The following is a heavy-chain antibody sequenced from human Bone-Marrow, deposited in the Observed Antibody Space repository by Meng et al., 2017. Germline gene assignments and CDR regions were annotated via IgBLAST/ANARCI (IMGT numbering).Heavy chain of an antibody. CDR2: IIPIFGTA. CDR1: GGTFSSYS. Sequence: QVQRVAAGAEVKKPGSSVKVSCKASGGTFSSYSISWVRQAPGQGLEWMGGIIPIFGTANYAQKFQGRVTITADKSTSTAYMELSSLRSEDTAVYYCARETHYYDSRYFDYWGQGTLVTVSS. CDR3: ARETHYYDSRYFDY. J-gene: IGHJ4*02. D-gene: IGHD3-22*01. V-gene: IGHV1-69*06.